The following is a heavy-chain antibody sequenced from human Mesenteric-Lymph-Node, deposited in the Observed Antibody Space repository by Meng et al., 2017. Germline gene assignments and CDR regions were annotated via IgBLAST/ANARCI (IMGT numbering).Heavy chain of an antibody. V-gene: IGHV1-2*02. D-gene: IGHD2-2*02. CDR3: ARERSILAFGLRGMDV. CDR1: GGTFSSYA. Sequence: ASAKVSCKASGGTFSSYAISWVRQAPGQGLEWMGWMNPDSGATNYAQKFQGRVTMTRDKSISTAYMDLSSLRSDDTAVYYCARERSILAFGLRGMDVWVQGTTVTVSS. J-gene: IGHJ6*02. CDR2: MNPDSGAT.